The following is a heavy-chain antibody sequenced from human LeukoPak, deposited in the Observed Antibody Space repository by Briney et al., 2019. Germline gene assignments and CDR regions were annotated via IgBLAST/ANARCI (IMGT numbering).Heavy chain of an antibody. D-gene: IGHD3-3*02. V-gene: IGHV3-23*01. CDR3: AKDRAFLPDY. J-gene: IGHJ4*02. CDR2: ISGSGGAT. CDR1: GFTFSSYS. Sequence: GGSLRLSCAASGFTFSSYSMNWVRQAPGKGLEWVSAISGSGGATYYADSVTGRFIISRDNSKNTLYLQMNSLRVEDTALYYCAKDRAFLPDYWGQGTLVTVSS.